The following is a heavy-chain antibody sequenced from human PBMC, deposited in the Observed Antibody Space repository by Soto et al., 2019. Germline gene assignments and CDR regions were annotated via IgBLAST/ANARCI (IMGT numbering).Heavy chain of an antibody. Sequence: QVQLVQSGAEVKKPGSSVKVSCKASGGTFSSYTISWVRQAPGQGLEWMGRIIPILGIANYAQKFQGRVTITADKSTSTAYMELSSLRSEDTAVYYCARDPPYGSGSDGMDVWGQGTTVTVSS. CDR2: IIPILGIA. J-gene: IGHJ6*02. V-gene: IGHV1-69*08. D-gene: IGHD3-10*01. CDR1: GGTFSSYT. CDR3: ARDPPYGSGSDGMDV.